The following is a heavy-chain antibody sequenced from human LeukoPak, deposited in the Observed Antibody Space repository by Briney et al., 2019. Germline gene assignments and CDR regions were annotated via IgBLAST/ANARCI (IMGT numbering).Heavy chain of an antibody. Sequence: SETLSLTCTVSGGSISNYYWSWIRQPPGKGLEWIGYIYYSGSTNYNPSLKSRVTISVDTSKNQFSLKLSSVTAADTAVYYCARDGLTGYSYGYHYWGQGTLVTVSS. CDR1: GGSISNYY. J-gene: IGHJ4*02. CDR2: IYYSGST. V-gene: IGHV4-59*01. D-gene: IGHD5-18*01. CDR3: ARDGLTGYSYGYHY.